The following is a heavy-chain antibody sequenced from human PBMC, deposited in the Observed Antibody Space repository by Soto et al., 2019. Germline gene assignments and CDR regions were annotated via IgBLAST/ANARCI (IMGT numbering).Heavy chain of an antibody. V-gene: IGHV3-33*01. CDR1: GFTFSSYG. D-gene: IGHD5-18*01. CDR3: ASETEDTAMPSAYYYYYGMDV. CDR2: IWYDGSNK. J-gene: IGHJ6*02. Sequence: PGGSLRLSCAASGFTFSSYGMHWVRQAPGKGLEWVAVIWYDGSNKYYAEYVKGRFTISRDNSKNTLYLQMNSLRAEDTAVYYCASETEDTAMPSAYYYYYGMDVWGQGTTVTVSS.